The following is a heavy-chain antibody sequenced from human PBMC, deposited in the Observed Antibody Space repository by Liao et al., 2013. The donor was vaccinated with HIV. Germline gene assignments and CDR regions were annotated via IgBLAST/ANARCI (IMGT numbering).Heavy chain of an antibody. CDR2: IYHDGST. D-gene: IGHD5-24*01. Sequence: QVQLQQWGAGRLRPSETLSLTCAVFGGSFSDYSWNWIRQPPGKTLEWIGDIYHDGSTTYNPSLKSRLTISVDTSKNHFSLRLSSVTAADTAMYYCARVGMTTITGYYYYIDVWGKGTTVTVSS. CDR1: GGSFSDYS. CDR3: ARVGMTTITGYYYYIDV. V-gene: IGHV4-34*02. J-gene: IGHJ6*03.